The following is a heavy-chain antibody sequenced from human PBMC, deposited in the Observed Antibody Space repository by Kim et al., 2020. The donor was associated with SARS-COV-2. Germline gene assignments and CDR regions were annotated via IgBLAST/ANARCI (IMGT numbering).Heavy chain of an antibody. CDR2: DGTQK. D-gene: IGHD3-10*01. V-gene: IGHV3-30*07. Sequence: DGTQKYDPGSVKVRLPISRDNSKNTLYLQMNSLRAEDTAVYYCTEFSDWGQGTLVTVSS. CDR3: TEFSD. J-gene: IGHJ4*02.